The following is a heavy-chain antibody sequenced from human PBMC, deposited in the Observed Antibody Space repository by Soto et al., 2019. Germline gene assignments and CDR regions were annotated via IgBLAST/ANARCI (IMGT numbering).Heavy chain of an antibody. CDR2: MKQGETKTTT. CDR3: ARDSNDYGDYGWYFDL. D-gene: IGHD4-17*01. Sequence: EVQLVESGGGLLQPGGSLRLSCGASGFTFSTYWMSWVRQAPGKGLEWLADMKQGETKTTTNYADSEKGRFTISRDNAANSLYLQMTSLRDDDTAVYYCARDSNDYGDYGWYFDLWGRGTMVTVSS. J-gene: IGHJ2*01. V-gene: IGHV3-7*01. CDR1: GFTFSTYW.